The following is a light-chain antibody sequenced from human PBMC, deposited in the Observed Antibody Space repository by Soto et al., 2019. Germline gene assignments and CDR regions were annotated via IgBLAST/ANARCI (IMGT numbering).Light chain of an antibody. CDR2: KVS. CDR3: MQGTYWPRLT. CDR1: QSLVYSDGNTS. V-gene: IGKV2-30*01. Sequence: DVVMTQSPLSLPVTLGQPASISCRSSQSLVYSDGNTSLNWFHQRPGQSPRRLLYKVSNRDSGVPDRFSGSGSGTDFTLKISRVEAEDVGVYYCMQGTYWPRLTFGGGTKVEIK. J-gene: IGKJ4*01.